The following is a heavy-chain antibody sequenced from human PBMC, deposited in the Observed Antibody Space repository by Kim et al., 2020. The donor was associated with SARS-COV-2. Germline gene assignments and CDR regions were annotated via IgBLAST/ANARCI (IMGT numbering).Heavy chain of an antibody. CDR3: ARAPSPNYGLHV. CDR1: GYTFTTYF. J-gene: IGHJ6*02. Sequence: ASVKVSCKSSGYTFTTYFIHWVRQAPGQGLEWMGIINPSGGSTTYAQKFQGRVTMTRDTSTSTVYMELSSLTSEDTAVYYCARAPSPNYGLHVWGQGTTV. V-gene: IGHV1-46*01. CDR2: INPSGGST.